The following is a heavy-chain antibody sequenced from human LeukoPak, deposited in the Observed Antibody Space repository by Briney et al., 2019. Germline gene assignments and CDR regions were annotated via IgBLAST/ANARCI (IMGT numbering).Heavy chain of an antibody. CDR1: GYTFTGYY. CDR3: ARLPDILTAFYI. Sequence: ASVKVSCKASGYTFTGYYMHWVRQAPGQGLEWMGWINPNSGVTNYAQKFQGRVTMTRDTSISTAYMELSRLRSDDTAVYYCARLPDILTAFYIWGQGTMVTVSS. CDR2: INPNSGVT. J-gene: IGHJ3*02. V-gene: IGHV1-2*02. D-gene: IGHD3-9*01.